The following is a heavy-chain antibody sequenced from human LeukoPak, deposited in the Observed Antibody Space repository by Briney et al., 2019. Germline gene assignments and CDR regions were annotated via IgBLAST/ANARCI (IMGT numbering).Heavy chain of an antibody. Sequence: GSSVKVSCKASGGTFSSYAISWVRQAPGQGLEWMGGIIPIFGAANYAQKFQGRVTITADESTSTAYMELSSLRSEDTAVYYCASPYRSSSWGFDYWGQGTLVTVSS. CDR3: ASPYRSSSWGFDY. D-gene: IGHD6-6*01. CDR1: GGTFSSYA. CDR2: IIPIFGAA. J-gene: IGHJ4*02. V-gene: IGHV1-69*01.